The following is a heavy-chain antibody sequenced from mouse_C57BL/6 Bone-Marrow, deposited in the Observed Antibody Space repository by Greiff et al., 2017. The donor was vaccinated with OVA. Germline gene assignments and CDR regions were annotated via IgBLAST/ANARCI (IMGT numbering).Heavy chain of an antibody. V-gene: IGHV1-55*01. D-gene: IGHD2-3*01. J-gene: IGHJ1*03. CDR1: GYTFTSYW. CDR2: IYPGSGST. CDR3: ASGSDGNWYFDV. Sequence: QVQLQQPGAELVKPGASVKMSCKASGYTFTSYWITWVKQRPGQGLEWIGDIYPGSGSTNYNEKFKSKATLTVDTSSSTAYMQLSSLTSEDSAVYYCASGSDGNWYFDVWGTGTTVTVSS.